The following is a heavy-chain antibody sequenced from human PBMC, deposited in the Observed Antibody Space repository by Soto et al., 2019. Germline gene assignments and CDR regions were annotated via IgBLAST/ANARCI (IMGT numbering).Heavy chain of an antibody. CDR1: GFTFSRYG. CDR2: IWYDASNK. CDR3: AREGGISYGGNWRWYFDL. D-gene: IGHD2-15*01. Sequence: QVQLVESGGGVVQPGRSLRLSCAASGFTFSRYGMQWFRQAPGQGLVWVAVIWYDASNKYYADSLKGRFTISRDNSQNTLYLQMNSLRAEDTAVYYCAREGGISYGGNWRWYFDLWGRGTLVTVSS. V-gene: IGHV3-33*01. J-gene: IGHJ2*01.